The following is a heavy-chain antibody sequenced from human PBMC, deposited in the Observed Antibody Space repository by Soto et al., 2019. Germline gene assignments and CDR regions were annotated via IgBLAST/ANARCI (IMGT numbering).Heavy chain of an antibody. V-gene: IGHV3-48*02. CDR2: ISSSSSTI. J-gene: IGHJ4*02. D-gene: IGHD3-10*01. CDR1: GFTFNSYS. Sequence: EVQLVESGGGLVQPGGSLRLSCAASGFTFNSYSMNWVRQAPGKGLEWVSYISSSSSTIYYADSVKGRFTISRDNAKNSLYLQMNSLRDEGTAVYYCAGAGYYGSGILLWGQGTLVTVSS. CDR3: AGAGYYGSGILL.